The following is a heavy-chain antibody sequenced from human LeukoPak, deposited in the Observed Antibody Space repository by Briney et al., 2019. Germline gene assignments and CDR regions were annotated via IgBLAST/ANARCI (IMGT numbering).Heavy chain of an antibody. D-gene: IGHD5-18*01. CDR2: INPNSGGT. V-gene: IGHV1-2*02. CDR1: GYTFTGYY. J-gene: IGHJ4*02. Sequence: RASVKVSCKASGYTFTGYYMHWVRQAPGQGLEWMGWINPNSGGTNYAQKFQGRVTMTRDTSISTAYMELSRPRSDDTAVYYCAKEASDTAIDYWGQGTLVTVSS. CDR3: AKEASDTAIDY.